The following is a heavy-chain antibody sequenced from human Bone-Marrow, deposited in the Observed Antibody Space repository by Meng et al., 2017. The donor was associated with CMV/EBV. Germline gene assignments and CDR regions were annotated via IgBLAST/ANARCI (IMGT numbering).Heavy chain of an antibody. D-gene: IGHD2-2*01. V-gene: IGHV1-69*05. J-gene: IGHJ4*02. CDR1: GGTFSSYA. Sequence: SVKVSCKASGGTFSSYAISWVRQAPGQGLEWMGGIIPIFGTANYAQKFQGRVTITTDESTSTAYMELSSLRSEDTAVYYGARGYCSSTSCYSYFDYWGQGALVTVSS. CDR2: IIPIFGTA. CDR3: ARGYCSSTSCYSYFDY.